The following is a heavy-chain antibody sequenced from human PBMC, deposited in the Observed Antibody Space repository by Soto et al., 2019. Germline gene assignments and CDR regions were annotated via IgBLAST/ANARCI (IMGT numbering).Heavy chain of an antibody. Sequence: GVSLKISCKGSGDSITSYWSGWVRQMKRKGLEWMGIIYPGDSDTRYSPSFQGQGTISADKSISTAYLQGSSLKASAPPISSCARLFFISPTSYFPPDGTCSAPWGQGPLVPVSP. CDR3: ARLFFISPTSYFPPDGTCSAP. CDR1: GDSITSYW. J-gene: IGHJ5*02. V-gene: IGHV5-51*01. CDR2: IYPGDSDT. D-gene: IGHD2-21*01.